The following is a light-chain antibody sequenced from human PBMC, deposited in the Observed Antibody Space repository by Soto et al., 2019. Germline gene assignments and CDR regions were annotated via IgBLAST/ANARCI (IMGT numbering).Light chain of an antibody. CDR1: SSDVGSYNL. V-gene: IGLV2-23*01. J-gene: IGLJ1*01. CDR3: CSYAGSSTPLI. CDR2: EGS. Sequence: QSALTQPASVSGSPGQTITISCTGTSSDVGSYNLAPWYQQHPGKAPKLMIYEGSKRPSGVPNRFSGSKSGNTASLTISGLQAEDEADYYCCSYAGSSTPLIFGTGTKLTVL.